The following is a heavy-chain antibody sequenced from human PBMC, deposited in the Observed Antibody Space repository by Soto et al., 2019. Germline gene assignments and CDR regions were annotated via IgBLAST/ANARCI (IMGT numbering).Heavy chain of an antibody. Sequence: GGSLRLSCAASGFTFSSYAMSWVRQAPGKGLEWVSAISGSGGSTYYADSVKGRFTISRDNSKNTLYLQMNSLRAEDTAVYYCAKVARVITIFGVVIPKRWPDAFDIWGQGTMVTVSS. J-gene: IGHJ3*02. CDR1: GFTFSSYA. CDR3: AKVARVITIFGVVIPKRWPDAFDI. CDR2: ISGSGGST. D-gene: IGHD3-3*01. V-gene: IGHV3-23*01.